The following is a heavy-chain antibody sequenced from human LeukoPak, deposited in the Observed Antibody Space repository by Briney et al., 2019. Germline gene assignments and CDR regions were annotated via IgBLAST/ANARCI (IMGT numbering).Heavy chain of an antibody. CDR2: LYAGDIT. D-gene: IGHD2-2*01. CDR1: GFTVSSNY. Sequence: GGSLRLSCAASGFTVSSNYMTWVRQAPGTGLEWVSALYAGDITYYADSVKGRFSISRDNSKNSLYLQMNSLRAEDTAVYYCARGCSSTSCRGYFDYWGQGTLVTVSS. V-gene: IGHV3-53*01. J-gene: IGHJ4*02. CDR3: ARGCSSTSCRGYFDY.